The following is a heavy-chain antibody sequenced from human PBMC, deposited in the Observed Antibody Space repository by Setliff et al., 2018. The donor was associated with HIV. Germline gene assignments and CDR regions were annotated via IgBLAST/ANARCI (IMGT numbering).Heavy chain of an antibody. CDR3: ARDSGTTMGASGPGY. CDR2: MNQDGSKK. J-gene: IGHJ4*02. D-gene: IGHD1-26*01. Sequence: GGSLRLSCAASGFTFSNYWIIWVRQAPGKGLEWVANMNQDGSKKYYVDSVKGRFTISRDNAKNSLYLQMNSLTADDTAVYYCARDSGTTMGASGPGYWGQGTLVTVS. CDR1: GFTFSNYW. V-gene: IGHV3-7*01.